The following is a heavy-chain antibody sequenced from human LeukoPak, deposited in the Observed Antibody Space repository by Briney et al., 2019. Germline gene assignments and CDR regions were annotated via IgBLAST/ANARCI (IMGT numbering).Heavy chain of an antibody. CDR3: ASSGALFFGVVIGPPHY. CDR2: ISSSDSSI. J-gene: IGHJ4*02. CDR1: GFTFSDNY. Sequence: PGGSLRLSCAASGFTFSDNYMSWLRQAPGKGLEWISYISSSDSSIYYADSVKGRFTISRDNSKNSLYLQMNSLRAEDTAAYYCASSGALFFGVVIGPPHYWGQGTLVTVSS. V-gene: IGHV3-11*01. D-gene: IGHD3-3*01.